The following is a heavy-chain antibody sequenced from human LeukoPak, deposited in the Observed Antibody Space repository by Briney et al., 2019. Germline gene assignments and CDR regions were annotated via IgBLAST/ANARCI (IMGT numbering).Heavy chain of an antibody. Sequence: GGSLRLSCAASGFTFSSYGMHWVRQAPGKGLEWVAFIRYDGSNKYYADSVKGRFTISRDNSKNTPYLQMNGLRAEDTAVYYCATTPKTGTTLDYWGQGTLVTVSS. V-gene: IGHV3-30*02. CDR1: GFTFSSYG. CDR2: IRYDGSNK. CDR3: ATTPKTGTTLDY. J-gene: IGHJ4*02. D-gene: IGHD1-7*01.